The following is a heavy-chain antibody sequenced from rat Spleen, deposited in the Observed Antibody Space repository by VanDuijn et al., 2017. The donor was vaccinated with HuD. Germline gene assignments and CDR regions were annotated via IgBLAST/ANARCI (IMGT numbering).Heavy chain of an antibody. Sequence: EVQLVETGGGLVQPGRSLKLSCAASGFTFSAYDMAWVRQAPTKGLEWVASINYDGSNIYYRDSMKGRFTISRDNAESTLYLQMNSLRSEDTATYYCTRDWDYWGQGVMVTVSS. J-gene: IGHJ2*01. CDR2: INYDGSNI. CDR1: GFTFSAYD. CDR3: TRDWDY. V-gene: IGHV5-20*01.